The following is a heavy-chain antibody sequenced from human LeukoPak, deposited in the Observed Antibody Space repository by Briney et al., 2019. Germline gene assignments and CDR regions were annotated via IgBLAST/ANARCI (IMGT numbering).Heavy chain of an antibody. CDR3: ARGRDSRGYQFMGFDS. CDR1: GGSISSGNYY. D-gene: IGHD3-22*01. Sequence: PSQTLSLTCTVSGGSISSGNYYWNWIRQPAGKGLEWIGRIWTDEAPSYRPSLKSRVAISVDTSKNQFSLRLSSVTAADTAVYYCARGRDSRGYQFMGFDSWGQGTLVTVSS. V-gene: IGHV4-61*02. CDR2: IWTDEAP. J-gene: IGHJ4*02.